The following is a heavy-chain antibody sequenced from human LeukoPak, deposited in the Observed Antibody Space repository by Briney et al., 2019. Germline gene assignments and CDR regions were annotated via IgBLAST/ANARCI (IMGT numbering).Heavy chain of an antibody. J-gene: IGHJ4*02. CDR1: GFTFSSYW. D-gene: IGHD1-14*01. CDR3: VRPQDLGTLYY. CDR2: INTDGSST. Sequence: PGGSLRLSCAASGFTFSSYWMHWVCQAPGKGLVWVSRINTDGSSTSYADSVKGRFTISRDNANNSLSLQMNSLRAEDTAVYFCVRPQDLGTLYYWGQGTLVTVSS. V-gene: IGHV3-74*01.